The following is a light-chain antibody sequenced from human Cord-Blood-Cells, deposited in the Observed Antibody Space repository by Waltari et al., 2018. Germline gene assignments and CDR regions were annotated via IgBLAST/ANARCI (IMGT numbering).Light chain of an antibody. Sequence: QTVVTQEPSFSVSPGGTVTLTCALTSGSVSTSSYPSWYPQTPGQATRTLIYSTNTRSSGVPDRFSGSLLGNKAALTITGAQADDESDYYCVLYMGSGIWVFGGGTKLTVL. V-gene: IGLV8-61*01. CDR3: VLYMGSGIWV. J-gene: IGLJ3*02. CDR1: SGSVSTSSY. CDR2: STN.